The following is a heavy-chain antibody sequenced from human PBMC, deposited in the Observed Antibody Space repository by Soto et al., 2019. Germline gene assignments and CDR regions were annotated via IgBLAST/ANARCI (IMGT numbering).Heavy chain of an antibody. CDR3: ARDSSRGYSSSSGRGYYYYGMDV. V-gene: IGHV4-31*03. Sequence: PSETLSLTCTVSGGSISSGGYYWSWIRQHPGKGLEWIGYIYYSGSTYYNPSLKSRVTISVDTSKNQFSLKLSSVTAADTAVYYCARDSSRGYSSSSGRGYYYYGMDVWGQGNTVTVSS. CDR1: GGSISSGGYY. CDR2: IYYSGST. J-gene: IGHJ6*02. D-gene: IGHD6-6*01.